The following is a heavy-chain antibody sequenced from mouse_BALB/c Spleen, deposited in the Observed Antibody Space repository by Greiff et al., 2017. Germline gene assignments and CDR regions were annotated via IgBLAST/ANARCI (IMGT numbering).Heavy chain of an antibody. CDR1: GYAFSSYW. Sequence: VKLVESGAELVRPGSSVKISCKASGYAFSSYWMNWVKQRPGQGLEWIGQIYPGDGDTNYNGKFKGKATLTADKSSSTAYMQLSSLTSEDSAVYFCARGNDYDVGNYFDYWGQGTTLTVSS. CDR2: IYPGDGDT. D-gene: IGHD2-4*01. CDR3: ARGNDYDVGNYFDY. V-gene: IGHV1-80*01. J-gene: IGHJ2*01.